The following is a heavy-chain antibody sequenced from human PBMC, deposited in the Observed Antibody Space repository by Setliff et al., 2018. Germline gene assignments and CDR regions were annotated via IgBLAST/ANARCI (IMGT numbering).Heavy chain of an antibody. V-gene: IGHV2-5*02. D-gene: IGHD3-22*01. CDR1: RFSLSTSGVG. J-gene: IGHJ4*02. CDR2: IYWDDDK. CDR3: AHRRGDYYDSSGYYYDY. Sequence: SGPTLVNPTQTLTLTCTFSRFSLSTSGVGVGWIRQPPGKALEWLALIYWDDDKRYSPSLKSRLTITKDTSKNQVVLTMTNMDPVDTATYYCAHRRGDYYDSSGYYYDYWGQGTLVTVSS.